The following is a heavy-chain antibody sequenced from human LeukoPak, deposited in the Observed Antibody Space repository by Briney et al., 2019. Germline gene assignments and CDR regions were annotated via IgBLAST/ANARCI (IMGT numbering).Heavy chain of an antibody. J-gene: IGHJ5*02. Sequence: SESLSLTCTVSGDPISDYCWTWIRQPAGKGLEWIGRIYGNGSTNYNPSLKSRVAMSIDTSKMQFSLKLRSVTAADTAVYYCARGPAYWFDPWGQGTLVTVSS. CDR1: GDPISDYC. CDR3: ARGPAYWFDP. V-gene: IGHV4-4*07. CDR2: IYGNGST. D-gene: IGHD2-2*01.